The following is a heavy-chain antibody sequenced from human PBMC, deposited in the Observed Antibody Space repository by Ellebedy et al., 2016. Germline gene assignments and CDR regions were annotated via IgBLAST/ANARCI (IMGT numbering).Heavy chain of an antibody. CDR1: GFPFSISA. CDR2: ISFDGIHK. V-gene: IGHV3-30-3*01. Sequence: GGSLRLSCAASGFPFSISAMHWVRQAPGKGLEWVAVISFDGIHKNYADSVKGRFTISRDNSKNTLYLQMKSLTAEDTAVYYCARDHRDYHDTRGQPWGQGTMVTVSS. J-gene: IGHJ3*01. CDR3: ARDHRDYHDTRGQP. D-gene: IGHD3-22*01.